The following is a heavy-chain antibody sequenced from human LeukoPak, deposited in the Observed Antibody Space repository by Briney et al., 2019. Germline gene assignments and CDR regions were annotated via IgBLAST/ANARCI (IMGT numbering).Heavy chain of an antibody. Sequence: PSETLSLTCAVYGGSFSGYYWSWIRQPPGKGLEWIGEIYHSGSTNYNPSLKSRVTISVDTSKNQFSLKLSSVTAADTAVYYCARVTYSVFDYWGQGTLVTVSS. V-gene: IGHV4-34*01. CDR3: ARVTYSVFDY. J-gene: IGHJ4*02. CDR1: GGSFSGYY. D-gene: IGHD2-21*01. CDR2: IYHSGST.